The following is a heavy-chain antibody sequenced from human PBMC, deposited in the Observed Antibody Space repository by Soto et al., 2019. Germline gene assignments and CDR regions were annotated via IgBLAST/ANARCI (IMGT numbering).Heavy chain of an antibody. CDR3: ARSYSYDSSGYYGAWFDP. CDR2: IYYSGST. Sequence: LSLTCTVSGGSISSSSYYWGWIRQPPGKGLEWIGSIYYSGSTYYNPSLKSRVTISVDTSKNQFSLKLSSVTAADTAVYYCARSYSYDSSGYYGAWFDPWGQGTLVTVSS. CDR1: GGSISSSSYY. V-gene: IGHV4-39*01. D-gene: IGHD3-22*01. J-gene: IGHJ5*02.